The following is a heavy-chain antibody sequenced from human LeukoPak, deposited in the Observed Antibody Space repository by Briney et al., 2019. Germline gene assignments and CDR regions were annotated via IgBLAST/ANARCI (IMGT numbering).Heavy chain of an antibody. CDR3: ARTRGAFDI. CDR2: IYHSGST. V-gene: IGHV4-38-2*02. J-gene: IGHJ3*02. CDR1: GYSISNGFY. Sequence: SETLSLTCTVSGYSISNGFYWGWIRQPPGEGLEWIGSIYHSGSTYYNPSLKSRVTISVDTSKNQFSLKLRSVTAADMAVYYCARTRGAFDIWGQGTMVTVSS.